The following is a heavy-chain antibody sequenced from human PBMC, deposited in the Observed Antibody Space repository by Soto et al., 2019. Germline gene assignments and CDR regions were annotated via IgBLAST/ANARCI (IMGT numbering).Heavy chain of an antibody. V-gene: IGHV4-59*08. CDR2: IYYSGST. CDR1: GGSISSYY. D-gene: IGHD3-10*01. Sequence: QVQLQESGPGLVKPSETLSLTCTVSGGSISSYYWSWIRQPPGKGLEWIGYIYYSGSTNYNPSLNGRVTISVDTSKHPFSPTLSTVTAADTAVYYCASNPPYGSGSHWRYGMDVWGQGPTVTVSS. J-gene: IGHJ6*02. CDR3: ASNPPYGSGSHWRYGMDV.